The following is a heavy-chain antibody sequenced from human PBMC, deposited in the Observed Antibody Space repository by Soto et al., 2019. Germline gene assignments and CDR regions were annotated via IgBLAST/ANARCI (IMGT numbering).Heavy chain of an antibody. D-gene: IGHD3-3*01. V-gene: IGHV1-8*01. CDR1: GYTFTSYD. Sequence: QVQLVQSGAEVKKPGASVKVSCKASGYTFTSYDINWVRQATGQGLEWMGWMNPNSGNTGYAQKFQGRVTMTRNTSISTAYRGLSSLRSEDTAVYYCARGGWEYDFWSGSTYYYYGMDVWGQGTTVTVSS. J-gene: IGHJ6*02. CDR3: ARGGWEYDFWSGSTYYYYGMDV. CDR2: MNPNSGNT.